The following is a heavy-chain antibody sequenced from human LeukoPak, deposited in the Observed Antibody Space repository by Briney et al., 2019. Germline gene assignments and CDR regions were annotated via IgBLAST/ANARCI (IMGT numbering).Heavy chain of an antibody. CDR2: INHSGST. CDR3: ARILIGQWLVLDY. Sequence: KTSETLSLTCAVYGGSFSGYYWSWIRQPPGKGLEWIGEINHSGSTNYNPSLKSRVTISVDTSKNQFSLKLSSVTAADTAVYYCARILIGQWLVLDYWVQGTLVTVSS. V-gene: IGHV4-34*01. CDR1: GGSFSGYY. J-gene: IGHJ4*02. D-gene: IGHD6-19*01.